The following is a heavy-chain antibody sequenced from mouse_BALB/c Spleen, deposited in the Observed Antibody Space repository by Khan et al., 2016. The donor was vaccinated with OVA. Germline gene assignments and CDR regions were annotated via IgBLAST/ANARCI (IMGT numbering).Heavy chain of an antibody. Sequence: VQLQQSGAELAKPGASVKMSCKASGYTFINYWILWVKQRPGQGLEWIGYINPSTGYTEYNQNFKDKATLTADKSSSTAYMQLSSLTSEDYAVXYCARRGLRWDFAYWGQGTTLTVSS. CDR3: ARRGLRWDFAY. CDR1: GYTFINYW. CDR2: INPSTGYT. V-gene: IGHV1-7*01. D-gene: IGHD1-1*01. J-gene: IGHJ2*01.